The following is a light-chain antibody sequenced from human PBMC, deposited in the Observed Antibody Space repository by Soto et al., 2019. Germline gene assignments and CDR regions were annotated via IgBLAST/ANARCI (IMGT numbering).Light chain of an antibody. J-gene: IGKJ1*01. CDR2: GAS. V-gene: IGKV3-15*01. Sequence: EVVMTQSPAILSVSPGERATLSCRASQSVSSNLAWYQQKPGQAPRLLIYGASTRATGVPARFSGSGSGTEFTLHNRNLEFEDFAGYYCQQYNNWPPWTFGQGTKVDIK. CDR3: QQYNNWPPWT. CDR1: QSVSSN.